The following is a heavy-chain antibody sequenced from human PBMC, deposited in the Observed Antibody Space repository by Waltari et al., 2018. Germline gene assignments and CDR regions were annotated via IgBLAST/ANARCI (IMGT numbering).Heavy chain of an antibody. CDR3: ARDPLGMDV. CDR2: ISSSSIDI. J-gene: IGHJ6*02. Sequence: EVQLVESGGGLVKPGGSLRLSCAASGFTFSSYSMNWVRQAPGKGLEWVSSISSSSIDIYYADSVKGRFTISRDNAKNSLYLQMNSLRAEDTAVYYCARDPLGMDVWGQGTTVTVSS. CDR1: GFTFSSYS. V-gene: IGHV3-21*01.